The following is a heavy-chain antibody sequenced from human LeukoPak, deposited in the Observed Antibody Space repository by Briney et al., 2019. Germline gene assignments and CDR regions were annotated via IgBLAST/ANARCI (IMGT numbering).Heavy chain of an antibody. Sequence: SETLSLTCIVSGASTSSYYWSWIRQPPGGGLEWISSISYSGSTDYNPAFKRRRTIAISTSDNRFPLRLSTSPAADPSVDYCGSTDYHPSLKRRVTISIDTSNHRFSLRLSSVTAADPAVYYCASSDLYSGTYYGVLYFHYWGQGTPVTVSS. J-gene: IGHJ4*02. CDR3: GSTDYHPSLKRRVTISIDTSNHRFSLRLSSVTAADPAVYYCASSDLYSGTYYGVLYFHY. D-gene: IGHD3-10*01. CDR1: GASTSSYY. V-gene: IGHV4-59*01. CDR2: ISYSGST.